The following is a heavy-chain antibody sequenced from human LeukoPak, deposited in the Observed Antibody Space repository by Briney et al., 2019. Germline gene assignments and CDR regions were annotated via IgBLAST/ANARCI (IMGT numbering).Heavy chain of an antibody. J-gene: IGHJ4*02. CDR1: GDSISSSESH. CDR2: MSYSGST. D-gene: IGHD4-23*01. CDR3: ASDYGGNSKFDY. Sequence: SETLSLTCSISGDSISSSESHWGWIRQTPGKGLEWIESMSYSGSTYYNPSLKSRVTISVDTSKNQFSLKLSSVTAADTAVYYCASDYGGNSKFDYWGQGTLVTVSS. V-gene: IGHV4-39*07.